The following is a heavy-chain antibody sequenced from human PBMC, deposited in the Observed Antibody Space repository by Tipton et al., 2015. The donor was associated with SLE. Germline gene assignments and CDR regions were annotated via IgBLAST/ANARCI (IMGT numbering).Heavy chain of an antibody. J-gene: IGHJ1*01. CDR1: GGSFSGYY. D-gene: IGHD3-22*01. Sequence: TLSLTCTVYGGSFSGYYWSWIRQPPGKGLEWIGEINHSGSTNYNPSLKSRVTISVDTSKNQFSLKLSSVTAEDTAVYYCARGGYYDSSGYYYVEYFQHWGQGTLVTVSS. CDR2: INHSGST. CDR3: ARGGYYDSSGYYYVEYFQH. V-gene: IGHV4-34*01.